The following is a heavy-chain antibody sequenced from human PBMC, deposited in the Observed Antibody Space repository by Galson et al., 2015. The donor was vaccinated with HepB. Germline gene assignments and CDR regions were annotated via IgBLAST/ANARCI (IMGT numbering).Heavy chain of an antibody. CDR1: GDSVSSNSAA. CDR3: ARGWRTAKVTGDFDY. Sequence: CAISGDSVSSNSAAWNWIRQSPSRGLEWLGRTYYRSKWYNDYAVSVKSRITINPDTSKNQFSLQLNSVTSEDTAVYYCARGWRTAKVTGDFDYWGQGTLVTASS. D-gene: IGHD5-18*01. CDR2: TYYRSKWYN. V-gene: IGHV6-1*01. J-gene: IGHJ4*02.